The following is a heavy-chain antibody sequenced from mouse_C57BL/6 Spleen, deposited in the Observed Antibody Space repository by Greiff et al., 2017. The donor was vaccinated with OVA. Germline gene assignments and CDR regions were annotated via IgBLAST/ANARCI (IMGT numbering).Heavy chain of an antibody. D-gene: IGHD1-1*01. V-gene: IGHV14-2*01. CDR1: GFNIKDYY. CDR3: ARDYYGSSYSLDY. CDR2: IDPEDGET. J-gene: IGHJ2*01. Sequence: VQLQQSGAELVKPGASVKLSCTASGFNIKDYYMHWVKQRTEQGLEWIGRIDPEDGETKNAPKFQGKATITADTSSNTAYLQLSSLTSEDTAVYYCARDYYGSSYSLDYWGQGTTLTVSS.